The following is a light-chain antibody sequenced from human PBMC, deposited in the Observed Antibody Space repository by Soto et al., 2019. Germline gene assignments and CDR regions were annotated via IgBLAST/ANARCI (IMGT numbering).Light chain of an antibody. CDR3: AAWDDTLPGYV. CDR2: RTD. CDR1: DSDVGTNT. V-gene: IGLV1-44*01. Sequence: QSVLPQPPSASGTPGQRVIISCSGSDSDVGTNTVNWYQQVPGAAPKLLMYRTDQRPAGVPARFSGSKSGTSASLAISGLRTEDEADYYCAAWDDTLPGYVFGSGTKLTVL. J-gene: IGLJ1*01.